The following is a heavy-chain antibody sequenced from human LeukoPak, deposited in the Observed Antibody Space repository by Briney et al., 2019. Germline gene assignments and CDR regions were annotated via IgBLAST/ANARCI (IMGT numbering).Heavy chain of an antibody. CDR2: INSDGSST. V-gene: IGHV3-74*01. Sequence: GGSLRLSCAASGLTFSRSWMHWVRQAPGKGLVWVSRINSDGSSTNYADSVEGRFTISRDNAKNTLYLQMNSLRAEDTAVYYCARAEIYYYGSGSPDYWGQGTLVTVSS. J-gene: IGHJ4*02. D-gene: IGHD3-10*01. CDR3: ARAEIYYYGSGSPDY. CDR1: GLTFSRSW.